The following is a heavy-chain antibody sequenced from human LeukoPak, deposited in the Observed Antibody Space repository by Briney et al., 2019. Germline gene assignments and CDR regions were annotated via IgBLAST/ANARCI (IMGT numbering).Heavy chain of an antibody. CDR3: ARNLWFGESSDAFDM. J-gene: IGHJ3*02. Sequence: ASVKVSCKASGYTFTGYYMHWVRQAPGQGLEWMGWINPNSGGTNYAQKFQGRVTMTRDTSISTAYMELSRLRSDDTAVYYCARNLWFGESSDAFDMWGQGTMVTVSS. V-gene: IGHV1-2*02. CDR2: INPNSGGT. D-gene: IGHD3-10*01. CDR1: GYTFTGYY.